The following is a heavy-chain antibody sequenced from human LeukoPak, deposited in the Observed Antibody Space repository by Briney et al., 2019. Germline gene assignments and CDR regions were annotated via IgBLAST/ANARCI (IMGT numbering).Heavy chain of an antibody. V-gene: IGHV4-34*01. Sequence: SETLSLTCAVYGGSFSGYYWSWLRQPPGKGLEGIGEINHSGSTNYNPSLKSRGTIPVDTSKNQFSMTLSSVTAADTAVYYCARARNTPYYYGSGSYNDYWGQGTLVTVSS. CDR2: INHSGST. CDR3: ARARNTPYYYGSGSYNDY. D-gene: IGHD3-10*01. J-gene: IGHJ4*02. CDR1: GGSFSGYY.